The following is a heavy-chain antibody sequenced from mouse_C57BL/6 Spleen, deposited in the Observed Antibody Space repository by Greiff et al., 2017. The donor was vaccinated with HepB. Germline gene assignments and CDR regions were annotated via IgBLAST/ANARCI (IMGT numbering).Heavy chain of an antibody. CDR2: ISSDSSTI. CDR3: ARGFSYYFDY. CDR1: GFTFSDYG. Sequence: EVKVVESGGGLVKPGGSLKLSCAASGFTFSDYGMHWVRQAPEKGLEWVAYISSDSSTIYYADTVKGRFPISRDNAKNTLFLQMTSLRSEDTAMYYCARGFSYYFDYWGQGTTLTVSS. J-gene: IGHJ2*01. V-gene: IGHV5-17*01.